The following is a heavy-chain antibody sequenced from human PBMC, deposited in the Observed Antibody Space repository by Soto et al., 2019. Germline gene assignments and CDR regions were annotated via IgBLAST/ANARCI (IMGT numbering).Heavy chain of an antibody. J-gene: IGHJ4*02. Sequence: GSLRLSCAASGFIFSNYAMHWVRQAPGKGLEWVAVISYDGSSKYYIDSVKGRFTISRDNSKNTLFLQMNSLKAEDTAVYYCARNRSTVSKPFDYWGQGTLVTVSS. CDR2: ISYDGSSK. V-gene: IGHV3-30-3*01. CDR3: ARNRSTVSKPFDY. D-gene: IGHD4-4*01. CDR1: GFIFSNYA.